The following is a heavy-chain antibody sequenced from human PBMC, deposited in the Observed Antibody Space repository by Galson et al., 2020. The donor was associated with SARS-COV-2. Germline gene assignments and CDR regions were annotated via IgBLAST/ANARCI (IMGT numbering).Heavy chain of an antibody. Sequence: GESLKISCAASGFTLSIYTMSWVRQAPGKGLECVSHITSSGSAIYYADSVKGRFTISRDNAKNSLYLQMNSLRAEDTAVYFCARDAQDGYRLQRPDSWVQGTLVTVSS. J-gene: IGHJ5*01. CDR2: ITSSGSAI. CDR3: ARDAQDGYRLQRPDS. D-gene: IGHD2-2*01. CDR1: GFTLSIYT. V-gene: IGHV3-48*04.